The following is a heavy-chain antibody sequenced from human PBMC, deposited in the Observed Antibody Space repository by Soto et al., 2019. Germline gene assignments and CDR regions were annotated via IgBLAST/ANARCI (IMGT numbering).Heavy chain of an antibody. Sequence: QLQLQESGPGLVKPSETLSLTCTVSGGSISSSSYYWGWIRQPPGKGLEWFGSIYYSGSTYYNPSLKSRVTISVTTSKNQFSLKLSSVTAADTAVYYCARAYDILTGYLLDGIDVWGQGTTVTVSS. CDR3: ARAYDILTGYLLDGIDV. V-gene: IGHV4-39*01. J-gene: IGHJ6*02. CDR2: IYYSGST. CDR1: GGSISSSSYY. D-gene: IGHD3-9*01.